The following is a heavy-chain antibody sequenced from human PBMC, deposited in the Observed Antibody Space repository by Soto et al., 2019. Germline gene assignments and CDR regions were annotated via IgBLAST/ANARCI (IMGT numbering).Heavy chain of an antibody. CDR1: GFTFSSYW. CDR3: ARLGYSGWYWDHFDY. D-gene: IGHD6-19*01. CDR2: IKQDGSEK. J-gene: IGHJ4*02. V-gene: IGHV3-7*05. Sequence: PGGSLRLSCTASGFTFSSYWMTWVRQAPGKGLEWVANIKQDGSEKYHVDSVEGRFTISRDNAKNSLYLQMNSLRAEDTAAYYCARLGYSGWYWDHFDYWGQGTLVTVSS.